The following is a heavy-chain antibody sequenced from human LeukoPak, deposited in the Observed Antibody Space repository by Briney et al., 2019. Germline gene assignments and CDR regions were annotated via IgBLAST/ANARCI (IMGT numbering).Heavy chain of an antibody. CDR3: ARYHSRGVDY. CDR1: SGSINRYY. D-gene: IGHD1-14*01. J-gene: IGHJ4*02. Sequence: SETLSLTCTVSSGSINRYYWSWIRQPPGKGLEWIGYIYYSGSTDYNPSLKSRVTISVDTSKNQFSLKLSSVTAADTAVYYCARYHSRGVDYWGQGTLVTVSS. CDR2: IYYSGST. V-gene: IGHV4-59*01.